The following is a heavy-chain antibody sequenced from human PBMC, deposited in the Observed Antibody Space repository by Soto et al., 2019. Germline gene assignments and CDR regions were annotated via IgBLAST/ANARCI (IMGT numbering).Heavy chain of an antibody. CDR3: ARGRGSEWPKRDWFDP. D-gene: IGHD1-26*01. CDR1: GFTFSSYW. V-gene: IGHV3-74*01. CDR2: INSDGSST. J-gene: IGHJ5*02. Sequence: EVQLVESGGGLVQPGGSLRLSCAASGFTFSSYWMHWVRQAPGKGLVWVSRINSDGSSTSYADSVKGRFTISRDNAKNTLYLKMNSLRAEDTAVYYCARGRGSEWPKRDWFDPWGQGTLVTVSS.